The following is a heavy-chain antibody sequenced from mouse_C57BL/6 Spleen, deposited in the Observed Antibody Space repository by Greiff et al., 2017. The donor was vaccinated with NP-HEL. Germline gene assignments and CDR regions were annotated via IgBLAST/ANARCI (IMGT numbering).Heavy chain of an antibody. CDR1: GYSITSGYY. V-gene: IGHV3-6*01. CDR3: ARSPTIITTVEARYFDV. D-gene: IGHD1-1*01. Sequence: VQLKESGPGLVKPSQSLSLTCSVTGYSITSGYYWNWIRQFPGNKLEWMGYISYDGSNNYNPSLQNRISITRDTSKNQFFLKLNSVTTEDTATYYCARSPTIITTVEARYFDVWGTGTTVTVSS. CDR2: ISYDGSN. J-gene: IGHJ1*03.